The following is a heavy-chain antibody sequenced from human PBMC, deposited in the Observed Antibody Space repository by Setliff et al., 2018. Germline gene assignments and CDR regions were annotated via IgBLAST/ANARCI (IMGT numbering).Heavy chain of an antibody. CDR3: ARVDFTMIQGVIGH. CDR1: GGSVSSTSHY. J-gene: IGHJ1*01. V-gene: IGHV4-39*07. D-gene: IGHD3-10*01. Sequence: SETLSLTCTVSGGSVSSTSHYWGWIRLAPGKGMEWIGSVYYSGYTYYKPSLQSRVTMSVDTSKNQFSLKLTSLTAADTAVYYCARVDFTMIQGVIGHWGQGTLVTVSS. CDR2: VYYSGYT.